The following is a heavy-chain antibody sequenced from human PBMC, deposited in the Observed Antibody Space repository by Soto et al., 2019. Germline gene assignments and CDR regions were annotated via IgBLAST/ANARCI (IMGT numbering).Heavy chain of an antibody. D-gene: IGHD3-3*01. CDR3: ARDLSGNYEDY. J-gene: IGHJ4*02. CDR2: ISYDGSSK. Sequence: QVQLAESGGGVVQPGRSLRLSCAVSGFIFSTYTMHWVRQAPGKGLEWVAVISYDGSSKYYTDSVKGRFTISRDDSKNTLYLQMTSLRPEDTAVYYCARDLSGNYEDYWGQGTLVTVSS. CDR1: GFIFSTYT. V-gene: IGHV3-30-3*01.